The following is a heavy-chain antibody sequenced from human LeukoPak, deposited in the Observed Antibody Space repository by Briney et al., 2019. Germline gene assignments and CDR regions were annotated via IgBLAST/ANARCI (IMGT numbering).Heavy chain of an antibody. V-gene: IGHV4-59*01. CDR1: GGSITSYY. J-gene: IGHJ4*02. D-gene: IGHD6-13*01. Sequence: SETLSLTCSVSGGSITSYYWSWIRQPPGKGLEWIGYIYYSGSTNYNPSLKSRVTISVDTTKNQFSLKLTSVTAADTAEYYCAREAAVGPSVFGYWGQGTLVTVSS. CDR2: IYYSGST. CDR3: AREAAVGPSVFGY.